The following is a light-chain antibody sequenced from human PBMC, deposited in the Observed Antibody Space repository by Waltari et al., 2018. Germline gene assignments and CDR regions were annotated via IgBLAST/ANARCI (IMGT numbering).Light chain of an antibody. CDR2: DNN. Sequence: QSVLTQPPSVSAAPGQRVTISCSGSSSNIEHNYVTWYQQLPGTAPHLLIYDNNKRPSGIPDRFSGSKSGTSATLDITGLQTGDEADYYCGAWDTSLSTVMFGGGTKLTVL. CDR1: SSNIEHNY. V-gene: IGLV1-51*01. CDR3: GAWDTSLSTVM. J-gene: IGLJ3*02.